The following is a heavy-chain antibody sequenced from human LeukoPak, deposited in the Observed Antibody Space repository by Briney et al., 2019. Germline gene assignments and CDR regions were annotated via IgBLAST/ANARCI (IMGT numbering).Heavy chain of an antibody. J-gene: IGHJ6*03. D-gene: IGHD4-11*01. CDR1: GGSISSYY. CDR2: FYTGGST. Sequence: SETLSLTCTVSGGSISSYYWTWLRQPAGKGLEWIGRFYTGGSTNYNPSLRSRVSISLDMSKNQFSLKMSSVTAADTAVYYCVRVPTTVDNYYMDVWGKGTTVTVSS. CDR3: VRVPTTVDNYYMDV. V-gene: IGHV4-4*07.